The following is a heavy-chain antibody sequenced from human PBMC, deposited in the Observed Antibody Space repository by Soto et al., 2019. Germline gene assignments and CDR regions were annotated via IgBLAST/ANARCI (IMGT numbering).Heavy chain of an antibody. Sequence: SETLPLTCTVSGGSISSYYWSWIRQPPGKGLEWIGYIYYSGSTNYNPSLKSRVTISVDTSKNQFSLKLSSVTAADTAVYYCARDRRYCSSTSCYYYYMDVWGKGTTVTVSS. V-gene: IGHV4-59*01. J-gene: IGHJ6*03. CDR3: ARDRRYCSSTSCYYYYMDV. D-gene: IGHD2-2*01. CDR1: GGSISSYY. CDR2: IYYSGST.